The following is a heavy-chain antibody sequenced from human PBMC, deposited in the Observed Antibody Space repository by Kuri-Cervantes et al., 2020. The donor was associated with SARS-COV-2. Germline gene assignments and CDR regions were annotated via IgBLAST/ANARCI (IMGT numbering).Heavy chain of an antibody. V-gene: IGHV3-9*01. CDR2: ISWNSGSI. J-gene: IGHJ5*02. D-gene: IGHD1-20*01. Sequence: LSLTCAASGFTFDDYAMHWVRQAPGKGLEWVSGISWNSGSIGYADSVKGRFTISRDNSKNTLYLQMNSLRAEDTAVYYCAKSYNWNREGVVDPWGQGTLVTVSS. CDR1: GFTFDDYA. CDR3: AKSYNWNREGVVDP.